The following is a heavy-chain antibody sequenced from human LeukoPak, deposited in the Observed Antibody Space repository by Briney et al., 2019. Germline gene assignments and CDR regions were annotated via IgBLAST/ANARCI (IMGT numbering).Heavy chain of an antibody. CDR3: AKDRSIGTCYTFDH. CDR1: GFTFNNYV. Sequence: PGGSLRLSCEASGFTFNNYVMTWVRQAPGKGLEWVSSISASAAMTYYTDSVKGRFTVSRDNSNNRLYLQMSGLTAADTAVYYCAKDRSIGTCYTFDHWGQGTLVTVSS. V-gene: IGHV3-23*01. CDR2: ISASAAMT. J-gene: IGHJ4*02. D-gene: IGHD1-26*01.